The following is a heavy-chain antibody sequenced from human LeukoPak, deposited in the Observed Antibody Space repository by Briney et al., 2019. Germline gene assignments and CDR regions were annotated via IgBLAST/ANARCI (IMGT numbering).Heavy chain of an antibody. D-gene: IGHD3-10*01. CDR1: GYTFTSYG. V-gene: IGHV1-18*01. CDR3: ARVRFGELYWFDP. CDR2: ISAYNGNT. Sequence: ASVKVSCKASGYTFTSYGISWVRQAPGQRLEWMGWISAYNGNTNYAQKLQGRATMTTDTSTSTAYMELRSLRSDDTAVYYCARVRFGELYWFDPWGQGTLVTVSS. J-gene: IGHJ5*02.